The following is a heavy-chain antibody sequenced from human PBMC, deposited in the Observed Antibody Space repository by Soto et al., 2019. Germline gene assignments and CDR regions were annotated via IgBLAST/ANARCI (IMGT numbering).Heavy chain of an antibody. J-gene: IGHJ5*02. V-gene: IGHV3-23*01. D-gene: IGHD3-16*01. CDR1: GFGFSTYA. CDR3: AKAWGNTLTTNWFDP. Sequence: PXGSLRLSCAASGFGFSTYAMSWVRQAPGKGPEWVSTIRGSGGSTHYPDSVKGRFTISRDSSKNTLYLQMNSLRAEDTAVYYCAKAWGNTLTTNWFDPWAQGTLVTVSS. CDR2: IRGSGGST.